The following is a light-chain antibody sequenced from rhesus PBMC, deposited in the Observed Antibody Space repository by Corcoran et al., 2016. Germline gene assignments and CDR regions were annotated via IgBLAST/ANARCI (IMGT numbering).Light chain of an antibody. CDR2: AVS. CDR3: SSYAGSNTFL. CDR1: SSDIGGYDY. Sequence: QAALTQPRSVSGSPGQSVTISCTGTSSDIGGYDYVSWYQQHPGRVPQLMMYAVSQRPSGVSDRFSGSKSGNTASLAISGLLAEDEADYYCSSYAGSNTFLFGSGTRLIVL. J-gene: IGLJ1*01. V-gene: IGLV2-32*02.